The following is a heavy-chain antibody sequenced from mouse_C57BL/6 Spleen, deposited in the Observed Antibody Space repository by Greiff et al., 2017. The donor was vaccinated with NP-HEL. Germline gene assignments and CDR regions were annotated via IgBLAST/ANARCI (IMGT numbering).Heavy chain of an antibody. CDR2: IYPRDGST. Sequence: QVQLQQSGPELVKPGASVKLSCKASGYTFTSYDINWVKQRPGQGLEWIGWIYPRDGSTKYNEKFKGKATLTVDTSSSTACMELHSLTSEDSAVYFCARYGITTVVAKDYWGQGTTLTVSS. CDR3: ARYGITTVVAKDY. V-gene: IGHV1-85*01. CDR1: GYTFTSYD. J-gene: IGHJ2*01. D-gene: IGHD1-1*01.